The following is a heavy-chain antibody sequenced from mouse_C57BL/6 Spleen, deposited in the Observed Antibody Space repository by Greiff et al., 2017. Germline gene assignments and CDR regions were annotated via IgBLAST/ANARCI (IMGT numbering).Heavy chain of an antibody. CDR3: ARGGNWAAWFAY. V-gene: IGHV1-55*01. J-gene: IGHJ3*01. D-gene: IGHD4-1*01. CDR1: GYTFTSYW. CDR2: IYPGSGST. Sequence: QVQLQQSGAELVKPGASVKMSCKASGYTFTSYWITWVKQRPGQGLEWIGDIYPGSGSTNYNEKFKSKATLTVDTSSSTAYMQLSSLTSEDSAVYYCARGGNWAAWFAYWGQGTLVTVSA.